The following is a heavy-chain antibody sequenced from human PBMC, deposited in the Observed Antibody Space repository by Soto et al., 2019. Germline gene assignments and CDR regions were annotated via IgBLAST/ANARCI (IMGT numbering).Heavy chain of an antibody. CDR3: AMGIRRGTSPYYYYGMDV. V-gene: IGHV1-18*01. Sequence: ASVKVSCKASGYTFTRSGISWVRQAPGQGLEWMGWISTYNGDTNYAQTFQGRVTMTTDTSTSTVHMEVRRLRSDDTAVYSCAMGIRRGTSPYYYYGMDVWSQGTTVTVSS. D-gene: IGHD6-13*01. J-gene: IGHJ6*02. CDR2: ISTYNGDT. CDR1: GYTFTRSG.